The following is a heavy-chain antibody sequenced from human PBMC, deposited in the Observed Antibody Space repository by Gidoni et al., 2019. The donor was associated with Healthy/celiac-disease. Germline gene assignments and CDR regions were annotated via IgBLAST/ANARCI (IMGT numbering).Heavy chain of an antibody. J-gene: IGHJ4*02. CDR3: TTDPPRVPYYFDY. V-gene: IGHV3-15*01. D-gene: IGHD1-1*01. CDR2: IKSKTDGGTT. CDR1: GFTFSNAW. Sequence: EVQLVESGGGLVKPGGSLRLSCAASGFTFSNAWMSWVRQAPGKGLGWVGRIKSKTDGGTTDYAAPVKGRFTISRDDSKNTLYLQMNSLKTEDTAVYYCTTDPPRVPYYFDYWGQGTLVTVSS.